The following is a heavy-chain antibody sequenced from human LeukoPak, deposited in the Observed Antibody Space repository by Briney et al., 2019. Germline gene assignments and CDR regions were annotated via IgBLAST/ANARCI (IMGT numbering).Heavy chain of an antibody. CDR1: GYTFTSYG. Sequence: SVKVSCKASGYTFTSYGISWVRQAPGQGLEWMGWISAYNGNTNYAQKLQGRVTMTTDTSTSTAYMELRSLRSDDTAVYYCARDTAYDSSGYYYVYWGQGTLVTVSS. V-gene: IGHV1-18*01. CDR2: ISAYNGNT. J-gene: IGHJ4*02. D-gene: IGHD3-22*01. CDR3: ARDTAYDSSGYYYVY.